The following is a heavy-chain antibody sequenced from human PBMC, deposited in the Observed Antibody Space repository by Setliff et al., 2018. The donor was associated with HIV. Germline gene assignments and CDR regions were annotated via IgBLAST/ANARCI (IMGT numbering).Heavy chain of an antibody. CDR2: IYYSGRT. V-gene: IGHV4-38-2*02. Sequence: SETLSLTCTVSGYSISSGYYWGWIRQPPGKGLEWIGSIYYSGRTYYNPSLRSRVTISVDTSKNQFSLKLSSVTAADTAVYYCARVGWDYYDSSGVGEFDYWGQGTLVTVSS. D-gene: IGHD3-22*01. CDR3: ARVGWDYYDSSGVGEFDY. J-gene: IGHJ4*02. CDR1: GYSISSGYY.